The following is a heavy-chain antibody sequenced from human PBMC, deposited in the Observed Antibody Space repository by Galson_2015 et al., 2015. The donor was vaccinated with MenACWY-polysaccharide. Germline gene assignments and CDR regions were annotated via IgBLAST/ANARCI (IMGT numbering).Heavy chain of an antibody. Sequence: RLSCAVSGFTFSSYLMTWVRQAPGKGLEWVSYIGTSSSTISYADSVKGRFTISRDNAENSLYLQMNSLRVEDTATYYCARGYMVRGGYFDPWGHGTLVTVSS. D-gene: IGHD3-10*01. CDR3: ARGYMVRGGYFDP. J-gene: IGHJ4*01. V-gene: IGHV3-48*01. CDR2: IGTSSSTI. CDR1: GFTFSSYL.